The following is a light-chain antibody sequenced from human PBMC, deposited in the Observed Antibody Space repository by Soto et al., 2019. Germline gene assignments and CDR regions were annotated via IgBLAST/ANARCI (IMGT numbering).Light chain of an antibody. CDR2: ANV. V-gene: IGLV1-40*01. CDR1: SSNIGAVYD. J-gene: IGLJ1*01. CDR3: QSYDSTLSARYV. Sequence: QSVLTQPPSVSGSPGQSVTISCTWISSNIGAVYDVHWYQQRPGAAPKLLISANVNRPSGVPDRFSGSKSGTSASLAITGLQADDEGDYYCQSYDSTLSARYVFGTGTKVTVL.